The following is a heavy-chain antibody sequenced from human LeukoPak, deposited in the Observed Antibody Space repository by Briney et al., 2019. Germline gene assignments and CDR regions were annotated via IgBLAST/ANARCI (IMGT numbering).Heavy chain of an antibody. CDR1: GGTFSSYA. D-gene: IGHD5-24*01. CDR3: AREGDGYSFFDY. CDR2: IIPIFGTA. Sequence: SVKVSCKASGGTFSSYAISWVRQAPGQGLEWMGGIIPIFGTANYVQKFQGRVTITTDESTSTAYMELSSLRSEDTAVYYCAREGDGYSFFDYWGQGTLVTVSS. J-gene: IGHJ4*02. V-gene: IGHV1-69*05.